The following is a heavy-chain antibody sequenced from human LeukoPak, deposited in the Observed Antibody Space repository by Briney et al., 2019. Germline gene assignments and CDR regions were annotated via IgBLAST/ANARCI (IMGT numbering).Heavy chain of an antibody. CDR3: AKDIEYSSSWHRPSYGYGMDV. J-gene: IGHJ6*02. CDR2: ISGSGGST. V-gene: IGHV3-23*01. CDR1: GFTFRSHA. Sequence: GGSLRLSCAASGFTFRSHAMSWVRQAPGKGLEWVSGISGSGGSTYYADSVKGRFTISRDNAKNSLYLQMNSLRAEDTALYYCAKDIEYSSSWHRPSYGYGMDVWGQGTTVTVSS. D-gene: IGHD6-13*01.